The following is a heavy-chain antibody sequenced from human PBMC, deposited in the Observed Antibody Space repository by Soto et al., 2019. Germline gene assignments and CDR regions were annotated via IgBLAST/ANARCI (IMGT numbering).Heavy chain of an antibody. V-gene: IGHV1-3*01. CDR3: ASGCSSNSCYGLLFDY. D-gene: IGHD2-2*01. CDR2: INAGNGNT. J-gene: IGHJ4*02. CDR1: GYTFTSYA. Sequence: QVQLVQSGAEVKKPGASVKVSCKASGYTFTSYAMHWVRQAPGQRLEWMGWINAGNGNTKYSQKFQGRVTITRDTSASTAYMELSSLRSEDTAVYYCASGCSSNSCYGLLFDYWGQGTLVTVSS.